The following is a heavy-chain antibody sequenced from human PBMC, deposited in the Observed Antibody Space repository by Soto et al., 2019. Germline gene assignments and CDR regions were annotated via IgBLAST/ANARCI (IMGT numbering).Heavy chain of an antibody. Sequence: EVQLVESGGGLVQPGGSLRLSCTASGLTFSTYWMHWVHQAPGKGLAWISRLNSGATTANYADSVRGRCTISRDNAKNTVYLQLNSLRDEDTAVYYCARGVPGYYAVDVWGQGTTVTVSS. V-gene: IGHV3-74*01. J-gene: IGHJ6*02. CDR1: GLTFSTYW. CDR3: ARGVPGYYAVDV. CDR2: LNSGATTA.